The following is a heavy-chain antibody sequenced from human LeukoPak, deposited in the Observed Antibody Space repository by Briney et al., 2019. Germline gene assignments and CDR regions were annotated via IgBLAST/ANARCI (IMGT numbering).Heavy chain of an antibody. CDR1: GGSISSYY. V-gene: IGHV4-34*01. D-gene: IGHD3-22*01. Sequence: SETLSLTCTVSGGSISSYYWSWIRQPPGKGLEWIGEINHSGSTNYNPSLKSRVTISVDTSKNQFSLKLSSVTAADTAVYYCARGSSGYYYGAFDIWGQGTMVTVSS. CDR2: INHSGST. J-gene: IGHJ3*02. CDR3: ARGSSGYYYGAFDI.